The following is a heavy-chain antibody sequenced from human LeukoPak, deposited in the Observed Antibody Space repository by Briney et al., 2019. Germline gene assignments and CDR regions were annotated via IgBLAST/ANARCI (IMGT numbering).Heavy chain of an antibody. CDR1: GYTFTNYF. D-gene: IGHD4-23*01. V-gene: IGHV1-46*01. CDR3: ARVGNGRDWYFDL. Sequence: ASVKVSCKASGYTFTNYFMHWVRQAPGQGLEWMGVINPSGGGTTYAQRFQGRVTMTRDTSTSTVHMGLSSLRSEDTAVYYCARVGNGRDWYFDLWGRGTLVTVSS. J-gene: IGHJ2*01. CDR2: INPSGGGT.